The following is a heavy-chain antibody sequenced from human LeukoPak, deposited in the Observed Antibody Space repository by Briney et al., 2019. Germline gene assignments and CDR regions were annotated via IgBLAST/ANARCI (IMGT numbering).Heavy chain of an antibody. CDR1: GRSFSGYY. CDR2: IKHSGST. D-gene: IGHD3-3*01. V-gene: IGHV4-34*04. Sequence: SETLSVTCAVYGRSFSGYYSGGISQPPGKGRGWIGEIKHSGSTTNNTSRKSRATISVDPPKNQSSLKLSSVSAADTALYYCARVGATVFGVVGSRSSVWCVCGQGTTVTVSS. J-gene: IGHJ6*02. CDR3: ARVGATVFGVVGSRSSVWCV.